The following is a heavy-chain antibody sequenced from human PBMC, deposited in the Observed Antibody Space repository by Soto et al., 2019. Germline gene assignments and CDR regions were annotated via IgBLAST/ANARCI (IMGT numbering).Heavy chain of an antibody. Sequence: PSETLALTCAVSGGSISSGGYHWSWIRQSPGKGLEWIGYTYNIARTNYNPSLKSRVTISVDTSKNQFSLKLSSVTAADTAVYYCARESSGDFDYWGQGTLVTVSS. D-gene: IGHD3-22*01. CDR1: GGSISSGGYH. CDR2: TYNIART. CDR3: ARESSGDFDY. J-gene: IGHJ4*02. V-gene: IGHV4-61*08.